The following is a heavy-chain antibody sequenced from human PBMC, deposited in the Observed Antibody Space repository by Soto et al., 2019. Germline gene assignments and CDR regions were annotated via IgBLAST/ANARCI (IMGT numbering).Heavy chain of an antibody. CDR3: ARVDGTY. V-gene: IGHV1-3*01. D-gene: IGHD1-26*01. Sequence: EASVNVSCKASGYTFSSYAIHWVRQAPGQGLEWMGWINAGNGNTKYSQKFQGRVTITRDTSASTAYMELNSLRSEDTAVYYCARVDGTYWGQGTLVTVSS. CDR1: GYTFSSYA. J-gene: IGHJ4*02. CDR2: INAGNGNT.